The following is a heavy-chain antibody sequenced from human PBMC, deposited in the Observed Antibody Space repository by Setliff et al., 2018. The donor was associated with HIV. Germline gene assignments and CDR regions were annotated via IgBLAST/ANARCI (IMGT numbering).Heavy chain of an antibody. CDR3: ARSRTSSGYYGVTGYGMDV. D-gene: IGHD3-22*01. J-gene: IGHJ6*02. Sequence: KTSETLSLTCAVSGYSISSGYYWGWIRQTPGKGLEWIGSIYHSGTTYYNPSLRSRVTISVDTSKNQFSLKLNSVTTADTAVYYCARSRTSSGYYGVTGYGMDVWGQGTTVTVSS. CDR1: GYSISSGYY. CDR2: IYHSGTT. V-gene: IGHV4-38-2*01.